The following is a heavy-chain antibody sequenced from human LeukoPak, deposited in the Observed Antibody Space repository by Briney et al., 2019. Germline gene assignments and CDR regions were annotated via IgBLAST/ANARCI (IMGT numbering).Heavy chain of an antibody. CDR3: ARDSRGEYYDFWSDFDY. CDR2: ISSSSSTI. V-gene: IGHV3-48*01. Sequence: GGSLRLXCAASGFTSSSYSMNWVRQAPGKGLEWVSYISSSSSTIYYADCVKGRFTISRVNAKNSLYLQMNSLRAEDTAVYYCARDSRGEYYDFWSDFDYWGQGTLVTVSS. D-gene: IGHD3-3*01. J-gene: IGHJ4*02. CDR1: GFTSSSYS.